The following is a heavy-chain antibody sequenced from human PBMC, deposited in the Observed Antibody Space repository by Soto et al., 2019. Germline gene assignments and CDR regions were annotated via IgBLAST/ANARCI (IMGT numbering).Heavy chain of an antibody. CDR2: ISGNGGST. CDR1: GFTFSVYA. D-gene: IGHD6-6*01. J-gene: IGHJ4*02. Sequence: GGSLRLSCGASGFTFSVYAMTWVRQAPGKGLEWVSAISGNGGSTYYADSVKGRFTISRDNSKSTLHLQMNSLRVEDTAVYYCAKDRTFGPPLVRFDSWGQGTLVTVS. CDR3: AKDRTFGPPLVRFDS. V-gene: IGHV3-23*01.